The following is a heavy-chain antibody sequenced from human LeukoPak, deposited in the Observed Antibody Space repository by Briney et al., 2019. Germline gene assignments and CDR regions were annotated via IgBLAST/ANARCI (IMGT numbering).Heavy chain of an antibody. CDR3: AGHSASSSWYVYFDY. D-gene: IGHD6-13*01. V-gene: IGHV5-51*01. Sequence: GESLKISCKGSGYSFTSYWIGWVRQMPGKGLEWMGIIYPGDSDTRYSPSFQGQVTISADKSISTAYLQWSSLKASDTAMYYCAGHSASSSWYVYFDYWGQGTLVTVSS. J-gene: IGHJ4*02. CDR2: IYPGDSDT. CDR1: GYSFTSYW.